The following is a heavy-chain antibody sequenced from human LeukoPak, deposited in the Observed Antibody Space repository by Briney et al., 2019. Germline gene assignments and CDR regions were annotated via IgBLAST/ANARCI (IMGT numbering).Heavy chain of an antibody. CDR3: AKDMMSSSWSNYYYYYYGMDV. D-gene: IGHD6-13*01. CDR2: ISGSAGST. V-gene: IGHV3-23*01. CDR1: GFTFNSYA. J-gene: IGHJ6*02. Sequence: GGSLRLSCVASGFTFNSYAMSWVRQAPGKGLEWVSVISGSAGSTHYADSAKGRFTISRDNPKNTLYLQMNSLRAEDTALYYCAKDMMSSSWSNYYYYYYGMDVWGQGTTVTVSS.